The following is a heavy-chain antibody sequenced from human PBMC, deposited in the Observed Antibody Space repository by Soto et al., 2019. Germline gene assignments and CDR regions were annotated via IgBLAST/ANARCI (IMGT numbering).Heavy chain of an antibody. CDR1: GYSFTNYG. Sequence: QDQLVQSGAEVKKPGASVTVSCKASGYSFTNYGITWVRQATGQGLEWMGWISGFNGNTHYAQKLQGRVTMTTDASTSTVYMELRSLRSDDTALYYCARDRGVAPPVAGTTHYYYYMDFWGKGTTVTVSS. CDR3: ARDRGVAPPVAGTTHYYYYMDF. CDR2: ISGFNGNT. V-gene: IGHV1-18*01. J-gene: IGHJ6*03. D-gene: IGHD6-19*01.